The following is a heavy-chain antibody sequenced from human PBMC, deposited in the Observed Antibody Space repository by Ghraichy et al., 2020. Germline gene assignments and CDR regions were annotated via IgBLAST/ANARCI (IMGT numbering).Heavy chain of an antibody. CDR3: AKEPEESGFSYDYVWGSYRSSWFDP. CDR2: ISYDGSNK. V-gene: IGHV3-30-3*02. CDR1: GFTFSSYA. Sequence: GGSLRLSCAASGFTFSSYAMHWVRQAPGKGLEWVAVISYDGSNKYYADSVKGRFTISRDNSKNTLYLQMNSLRAEDTAVYYCAKEPEESGFSYDYVWGSYRSSWFDPWGQGTLVTVSS. D-gene: IGHD3-16*02. J-gene: IGHJ5*02.